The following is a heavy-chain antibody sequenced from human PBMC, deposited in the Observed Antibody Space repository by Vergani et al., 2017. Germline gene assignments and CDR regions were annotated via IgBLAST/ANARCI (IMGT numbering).Heavy chain of an antibody. V-gene: IGHV3-15*01. D-gene: IGHD1-1*01. CDR3: TTNFFGTGPFDY. CDR2: IKSKTDGGTI. CDR1: GFTFDDYT. J-gene: IGHJ4*02. Sequence: EVQLVESGGVVVQPGGSLRLSCAASGFTFDDYTMHWVRQAPGKGLEWVGRIKSKTDGGTIDYAAPVKGRFTISRDDSQNTLYLQMDSLKTEDTAVYYCTTNFFGTGPFDYWGQGTLVTVSS.